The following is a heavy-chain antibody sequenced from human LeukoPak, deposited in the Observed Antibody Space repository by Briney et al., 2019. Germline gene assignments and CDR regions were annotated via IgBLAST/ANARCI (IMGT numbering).Heavy chain of an antibody. Sequence: GASVKVSCKASGYTFTSYGISWVRQAPGQGLEWMGWISAYNGNTNYAQKLQGRVTMTTDTSTSTAYMGLRSLRSDDTAVYYCARVERITMIVVVIDAFDIWGQGTMVTVSS. CDR2: ISAYNGNT. J-gene: IGHJ3*02. V-gene: IGHV1-18*01. CDR1: GYTFTSYG. CDR3: ARVERITMIVVVIDAFDI. D-gene: IGHD3-22*01.